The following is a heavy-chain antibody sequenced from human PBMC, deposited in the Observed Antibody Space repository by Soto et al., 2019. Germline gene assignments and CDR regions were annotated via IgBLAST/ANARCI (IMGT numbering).Heavy chain of an antibody. D-gene: IGHD2-15*01. CDR2: IIPIFGTA. Sequence: QVQLVKSGAEVKKPGASVKVSCKASGGTFSSYAISWVRQAPGQGLEWLGGIIPIFGTANYAQKVQGRVTITEDESTSTAYMELSSLRSEDTAVYYCAGLSVVVVAAYENWFDPWGQGTLVTVSS. CDR1: GGTFSSYA. CDR3: AGLSVVVVAAYENWFDP. J-gene: IGHJ5*02. V-gene: IGHV1-69*01.